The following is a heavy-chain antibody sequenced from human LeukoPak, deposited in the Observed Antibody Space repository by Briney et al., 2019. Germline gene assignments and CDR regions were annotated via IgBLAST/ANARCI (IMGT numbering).Heavy chain of an antibody. CDR1: GHIFTTHY. CDR3: AMSVEMAAIPSFDY. J-gene: IGHJ4*02. V-gene: IGHV1-3*04. D-gene: IGHD5-24*01. CDR2: VSTDNTKS. Sequence: GASVKVSCKTSGHIFTTHYIHWMRQAPGQRLEWLGRVSTDNTKSEYSQKFQGRVIITRDTSASTAYMEMSGLRSEDTAMYYCAMSVEMAAIPSFDYWGQGTLVTVSS.